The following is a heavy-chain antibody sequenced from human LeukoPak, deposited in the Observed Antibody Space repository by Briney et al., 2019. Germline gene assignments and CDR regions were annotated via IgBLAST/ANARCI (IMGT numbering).Heavy chain of an antibody. V-gene: IGHV1-8*03. CDR3: ARGQYSSSSGDAFDI. Sequence: SVNVSCKASGYTFTSYDINWVRQAAGQGREWMGWMHPNSGNTGYAQKFQGRVTITRNTSISTAYMELSSLRSEDTAVYYCARGQYSSSSGDAFDIWGQGTMVTVSS. J-gene: IGHJ3*02. D-gene: IGHD6-6*01. CDR1: GYTFTSYD. CDR2: MHPNSGNT.